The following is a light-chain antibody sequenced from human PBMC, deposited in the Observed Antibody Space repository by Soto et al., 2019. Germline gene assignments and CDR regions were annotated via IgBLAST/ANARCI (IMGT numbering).Light chain of an antibody. CDR2: DAS. CDR3: HTYNSYSLHT. V-gene: IGKV1-5*01. J-gene: IGKJ2*01. Sequence: DIQMTQSPSTLSASVGDRITITCRASQSVSSRLAWFQQKPGKAPKLLIYDASSLERGVPSRFSGRGSGTEFTLTISSLQPDDCATYYCHTYNSYSLHTFGQGTKLEIK. CDR1: QSVSSR.